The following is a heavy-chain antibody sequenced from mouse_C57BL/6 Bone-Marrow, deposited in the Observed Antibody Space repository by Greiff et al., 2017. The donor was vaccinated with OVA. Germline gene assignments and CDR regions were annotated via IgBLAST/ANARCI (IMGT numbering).Heavy chain of an antibody. V-gene: IGHV5-6*01. CDR1: GFTFSSYG. CDR2: ISSGGSYT. Sequence: EVKVVESGGDLVKPGGSLKLSCAASGFTFSSYGMSWVRQTPDKRLEWVATISSGGSYTYYPDSVKGRFTISRDNAKNTLYLQMSSLKSEDTAMYYCAREGLAWFAYWGQGTLVTVSA. CDR3: AREGLAWFAY. D-gene: IGHD3-3*01. J-gene: IGHJ3*01.